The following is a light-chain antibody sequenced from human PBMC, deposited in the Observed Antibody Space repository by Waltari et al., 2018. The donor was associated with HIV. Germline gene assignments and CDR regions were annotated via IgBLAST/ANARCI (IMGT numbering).Light chain of an antibody. J-gene: IGLJ1*01. CDR2: EVS. CDR1: SSDIGHYKY. V-gene: IGLV2-14*01. CDR3: SSYISTTTL. Sequence: QSAPTQPASVSGSPGQSITISCTGTSSDIGHYKYVSWYQQSPGKAPKLMIYEVSKRPSGVSNRFSGSKSGNTASLTISGLQAEDEADYYCSSYISTTTLFGTGTKVTVL.